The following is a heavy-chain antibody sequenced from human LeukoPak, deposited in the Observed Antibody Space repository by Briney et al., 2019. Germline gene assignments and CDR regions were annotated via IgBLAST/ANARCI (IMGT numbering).Heavy chain of an antibody. V-gene: IGHV1-3*01. CDR1: GYIFSKYL. CDR3: ARDSSYGPFDY. CDR2: INVGNGYT. D-gene: IGHD5-18*01. Sequence: ASVKVSCKASGYIFSKYLIYWLRQAPGQRPEWMGWINVGNGYTKYSQNFQGRVTFTWDTSASTDYMELTSLRSDDTALYYCARDSSYGPFDYWGQGTLLTVSS. J-gene: IGHJ4*02.